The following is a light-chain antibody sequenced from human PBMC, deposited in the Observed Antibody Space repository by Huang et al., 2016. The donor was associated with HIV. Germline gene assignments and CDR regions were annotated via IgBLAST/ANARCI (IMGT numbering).Light chain of an antibody. CDR2: GAS. V-gene: IGKV3-20*01. CDR3: QQYDNSPYS. J-gene: IGKJ2*01. Sequence: EVVLTQSPVTLSLSAGERATLSCRASQTISSRSFAWYQQKPGRAPRLLIYGASNRATDIPDKSSGSGSGTDFTLTISGLEPEDFAVYFCQQYDNSPYSFGQGTQLEIK. CDR1: QTISSRS.